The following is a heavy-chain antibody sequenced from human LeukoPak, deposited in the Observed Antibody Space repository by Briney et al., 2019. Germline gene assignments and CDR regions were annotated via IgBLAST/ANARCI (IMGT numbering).Heavy chain of an antibody. CDR3: ASTLYCSSTSCSGPYNWFDP. J-gene: IGHJ5*02. CDR1: GFTFSSYS. Sequence: PGGSLRLSCAASGFTFSSYSMNWVRQAPVKGLEWVSSISSSSSYIYYADSVKGRFTISRDNAKNSLYLQMNSLRAEDTAVYYCASTLYCSSTSCSGPYNWFDPWGQGTLVTVSS. CDR2: ISSSSSYI. V-gene: IGHV3-21*01. D-gene: IGHD2-2*01.